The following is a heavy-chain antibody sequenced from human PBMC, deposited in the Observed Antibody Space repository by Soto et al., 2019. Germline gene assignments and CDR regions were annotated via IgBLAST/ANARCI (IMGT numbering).Heavy chain of an antibody. CDR2: IIPMFDTP. V-gene: IGHV1-69*12. J-gene: IGHJ4*02. D-gene: IGHD2-15*01. CDR3: ARSGGRDRDFNY. CDR1: GGTFSSDS. Sequence: QVQLVQSGAEVKKPGSSVKVSCKASGGTFSSDSFSWVRQAPGQGLEWMGGIIPMFDTPIYAQKFQDRVTFTADESTSTAYMQLSSLRSGDTAVYYCARSGGRDRDFNYWGQGSLVTGSS.